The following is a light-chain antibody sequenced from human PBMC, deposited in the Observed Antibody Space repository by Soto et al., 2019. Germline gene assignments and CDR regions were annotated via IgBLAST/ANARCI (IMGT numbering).Light chain of an antibody. CDR1: QSVPRDY. Sequence: DIVLTQSPGTLSLSPGERATLSCRASQSVPRDYLAWYQQKPGQAPRLLIHDASNRASGIPDRFSGSGSGTDFTLTIRRLEPEDFAVYYCQQCSTSPLTFGGGTKLEMK. V-gene: IGKV3-20*01. CDR2: DAS. CDR3: QQCSTSPLT. J-gene: IGKJ4*01.